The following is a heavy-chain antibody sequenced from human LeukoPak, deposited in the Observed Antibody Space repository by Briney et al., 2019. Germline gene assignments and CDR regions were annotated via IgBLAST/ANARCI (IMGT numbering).Heavy chain of an antibody. Sequence: GASVKVSCKASGYTFTGYYMHWVRQAPGQGLEWMGWINPNSGGTNYAQKFQGRVTMTRDTSISTAYMELSRLRSDDTAVYYCARPCIAAAGTGGLSGPFDYWGQGTLVTVSS. J-gene: IGHJ4*02. CDR2: INPNSGGT. CDR1: GYTFTGYY. V-gene: IGHV1-2*02. CDR3: ARPCIAAAGTGGLSGPFDY. D-gene: IGHD6-13*01.